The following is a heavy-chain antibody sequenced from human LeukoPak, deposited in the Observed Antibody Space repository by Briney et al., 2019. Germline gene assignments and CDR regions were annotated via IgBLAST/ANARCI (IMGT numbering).Heavy chain of an antibody. J-gene: IGHJ3*02. CDR3: ARVGDRLNDAFEI. Sequence: ASVKVSCKASGYTFTGHYMNWVRQAPGQGLEWMGRINPNIGGTNYAQKFKGRVTITRATSISTIYMEMSRLRSDDTAVCYCARVGDRLNDAFEIWGQGTMVTVSS. CDR1: GYTFTGHY. CDR2: INPNIGGT. V-gene: IGHV1-2*06. D-gene: IGHD5-24*01.